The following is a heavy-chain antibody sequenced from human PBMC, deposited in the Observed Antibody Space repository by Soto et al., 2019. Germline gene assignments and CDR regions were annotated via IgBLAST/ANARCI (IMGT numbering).Heavy chain of an antibody. J-gene: IGHJ1*01. V-gene: IGHV4-39*01. CDR2: LYYSGRA. D-gene: IGHD3-22*01. Sequence: SEKLSVTYVVSGVSVTNSDYSWGWIRQPPGKGLEWIGSLYYSGRAYYNPSLKSRVTMSVETSKNQFSMRLNSVNAADTAVYYCARSYHYDSGGYAHFQYWGQSTLRTV. CDR1: GVSVTNSDYS. CDR3: ARSYHYDSGGYAHFQY.